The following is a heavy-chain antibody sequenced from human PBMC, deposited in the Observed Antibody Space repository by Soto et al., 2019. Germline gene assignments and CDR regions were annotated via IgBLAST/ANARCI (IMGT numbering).Heavy chain of an antibody. CDR3: PRDGVLESGRNWFGP. CDR1: KDTFNTYF. Sequence: QAQLVQSGAEVKKPGASVKVSCRASKDTFNTYFIHWMRQAPGQELDWVGLINPSDTYTEYALRFQGRVTMTKDTLTSTVDMELSSLRSDDTAIYYSPRDGVLESGRNWFGPWGQGTLVIVSS. V-gene: IGHV1-46*02. J-gene: IGHJ5*02. CDR2: INPSDTYT.